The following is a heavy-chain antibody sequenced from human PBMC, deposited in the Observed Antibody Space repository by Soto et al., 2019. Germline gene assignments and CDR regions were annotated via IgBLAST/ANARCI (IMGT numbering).Heavy chain of an antibody. CDR1: GFTFSSYA. CDR2: ISYDGSNK. CDR3: ARALPVGGLAY. D-gene: IGHD3-16*01. Sequence: QVQLVESGGGVVQPGRSLRLSCAASGFTFSSYAMHWVRQAPGKGLEWVAVISYDGSNKYYADSVKGRFTISRDNSKNPLYLQMNSLRAEDTAVYYCARALPVGGLAYWGQGTLVTVSS. J-gene: IGHJ4*02. V-gene: IGHV3-30-3*01.